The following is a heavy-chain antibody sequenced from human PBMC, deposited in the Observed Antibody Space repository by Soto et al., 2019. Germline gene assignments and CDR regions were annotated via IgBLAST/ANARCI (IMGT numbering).Heavy chain of an antibody. CDR3: AKTYSSSRKFDY. J-gene: IGHJ4*02. D-gene: IGHD6-13*01. CDR2: ISYDGSNK. Sequence: GGSLRLSCAASGFTFSSYGMHWVRQAPGKGLEWVAVISYDGSNKYYADSVKGRFTISRDNSKNTLYLQMNSLRAEDTAVYYCAKTYSSSRKFDYSGQGTLVTVSS. CDR1: GFTFSSYG. V-gene: IGHV3-30*18.